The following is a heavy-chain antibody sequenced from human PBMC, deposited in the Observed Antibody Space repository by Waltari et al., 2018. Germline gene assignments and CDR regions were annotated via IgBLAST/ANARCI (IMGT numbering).Heavy chain of an antibody. Sequence: QVQLVQSGAEVKKPGSSVKVSCKASGGTFSSYAISWVRQAPGQGLEWMGGIIPSFGTAKCAQKFPGRVTITADESTSTAYMELSRLRSEDTGGYYCARADTAMTVRDWGQGTLVTGSS. D-gene: IGHD5-18*01. V-gene: IGHV1-69*01. J-gene: IGHJ4*02. CDR3: ARADTAMTVRD. CDR1: GGTFSSYA. CDR2: IIPSFGTA.